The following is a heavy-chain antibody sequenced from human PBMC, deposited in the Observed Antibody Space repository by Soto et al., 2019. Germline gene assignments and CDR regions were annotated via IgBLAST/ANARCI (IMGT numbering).Heavy chain of an antibody. CDR3: ESPRFLEWLFGYDHDAFDI. D-gene: IGHD3-3*01. V-gene: IGHV3-7*01. CDR1: GFTFSSYW. CDR2: IKQDGSKK. J-gene: IGHJ3*02. Sequence: GGSLRLSCAASGFTFSSYWMSWVRQAPGKGLEWVANIKQDGSKKYYVDSVKGRFTISRDNAKNSLYLQMNRLRAEDTDVYYCESPRFLEWLFGYDHDAFDIWGQGTMVTVSS.